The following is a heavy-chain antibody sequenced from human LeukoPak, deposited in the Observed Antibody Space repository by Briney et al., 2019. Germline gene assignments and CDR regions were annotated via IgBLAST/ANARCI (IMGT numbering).Heavy chain of an antibody. CDR1: GGSISSGDYY. CDR2: IYYSGST. J-gene: IGHJ4*02. CDR3: ARDPGIAAVTGY. Sequence: SQTLSLTCTVSGGSISSGDYYWSWIRQPPGKGLEWIGYIYYSGSTYYNPSLKSRVTISVDTSKTQFSLKLSSVTAADTAVYYCARDPGIAAVTGYWGQGTLVTVSS. D-gene: IGHD6-13*01. V-gene: IGHV4-30-4*01.